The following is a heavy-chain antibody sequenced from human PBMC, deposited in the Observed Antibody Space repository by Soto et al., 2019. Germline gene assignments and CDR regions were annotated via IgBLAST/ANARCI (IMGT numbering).Heavy chain of an antibody. CDR3: TTPYDYGDY. J-gene: IGHJ4*02. D-gene: IGHD3-16*01. CDR1: GFSFSSYG. CDR2: IKSKTDGGTT. Sequence: VQLVESGGGVVQPGRSLRLSCAASGFSFSSYGMHWVRQAPGKGLEWVGRIKSKTDGGTTDYAAPVKGRFTISRDDSKNTLYLQMNSLKTEDTAVYYCTTPYDYGDYWGQGTLVTVSS. V-gene: IGHV3-15*01.